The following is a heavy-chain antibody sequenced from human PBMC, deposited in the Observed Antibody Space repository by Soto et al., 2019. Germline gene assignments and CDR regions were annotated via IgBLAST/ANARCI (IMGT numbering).Heavy chain of an antibody. V-gene: IGHV3-21*01. Sequence: GGSLRLSCAASGFTFSGFSMNWVRQAPGKGLEWVSSVTSSPSSMFYADSVKGRFTISRDDAKDSLFLQMNSLRADDTAVYYCAREADFASSGYVLDYWGLGTLVTVSS. D-gene: IGHD3-22*01. CDR3: AREADFASSGYVLDY. CDR1: GFTFSGFS. J-gene: IGHJ4*02. CDR2: VTSSPSSM.